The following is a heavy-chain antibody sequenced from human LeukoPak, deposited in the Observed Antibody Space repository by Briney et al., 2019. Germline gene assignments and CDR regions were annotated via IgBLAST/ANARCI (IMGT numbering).Heavy chain of an antibody. CDR1: GGSISSGGYS. Sequence: SQTLSLTCAVSGGSISSGGYSWSWIRQPPGNGLEGFGYICHSGSTHHNPSLKTQVTISIARSQNQFSLILSSVTAADTAVYYCATARVGATVLDWFDPWGQGTLVTVSS. V-gene: IGHV4-30-2*01. CDR2: ICHSGST. CDR3: ATARVGATVLDWFDP. J-gene: IGHJ5*02. D-gene: IGHD1-26*01.